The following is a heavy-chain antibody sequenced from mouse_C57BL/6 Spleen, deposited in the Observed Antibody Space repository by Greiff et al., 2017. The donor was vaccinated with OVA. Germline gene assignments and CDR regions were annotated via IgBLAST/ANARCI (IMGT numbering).Heavy chain of an antibody. J-gene: IGHJ2*01. V-gene: IGHV1-26*01. CDR3: ARPAQATHFDY. D-gene: IGHD3-2*02. CDR1: GYTFTDYY. Sequence: EVQLQQSGPELVKPGASVKISCKASGYTFTDYYMNWVKQSHGKSLEWIGDINPNNGGTSYNQKFKGKATLTVDKSSSTAYMELRSLTSEDSAVYYCARPAQATHFDYWGQGTTLTVSS. CDR2: INPNNGGT.